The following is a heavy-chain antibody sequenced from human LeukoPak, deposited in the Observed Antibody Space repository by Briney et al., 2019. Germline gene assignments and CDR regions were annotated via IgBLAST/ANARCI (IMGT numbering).Heavy chain of an antibody. V-gene: IGHV4-30-4*08. CDR2: IYYSGST. CDR3: ASTNCSRSSCFGADWFDP. CDR1: GPSISSGDYY. J-gene: IGHJ5*02. Sequence: SQTLSLTCTVSGPSISSGDYYWSWIRQPPGKGLEWIGSIYYSGSTFHYNPSLKSRVAISIDTSKNQFSLSLSSVTAADTAVYYCASTNCSRSSCFGADWFDPWGQGTLVTVSS. D-gene: IGHD2-2*01.